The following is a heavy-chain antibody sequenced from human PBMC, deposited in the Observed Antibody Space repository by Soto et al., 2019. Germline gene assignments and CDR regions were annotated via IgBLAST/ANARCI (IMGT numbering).Heavy chain of an antibody. CDR3: ARGGSYRYFDS. D-gene: IGHD1-26*01. J-gene: IGHJ4*02. CDR2: INFKKVNT. V-gene: IGHV1-18*04. CDR1: GYTFSNYA. Sequence: GASVNDCCKASGYTFSNYAISWVRQAPGQVLEWMGWINFKKVNTDYSQKFQGRVTVTTDKSTSTAYMELRRLRSEDTAVYYCARGGSYRYFDSWGQGTLVTVS.